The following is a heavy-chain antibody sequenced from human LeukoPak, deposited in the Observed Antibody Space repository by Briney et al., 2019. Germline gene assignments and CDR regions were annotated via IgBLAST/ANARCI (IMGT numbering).Heavy chain of an antibody. CDR2: IDHTGIT. V-gene: IGHV4-59*01. D-gene: IGHD3-22*01. Sequence: PSETLSLTCTVSDDSITIYYWTWIRQPPGKGLEWIGYIDHTGITNYNPSLNSRVTISRDTSKNHFSLELSSATAADTAVYFCARGFYDSSGYYHPQFDYWGQGTLVTVSS. CDR3: ARGFYDSSGYYHPQFDY. J-gene: IGHJ4*02. CDR1: DDSITIYY.